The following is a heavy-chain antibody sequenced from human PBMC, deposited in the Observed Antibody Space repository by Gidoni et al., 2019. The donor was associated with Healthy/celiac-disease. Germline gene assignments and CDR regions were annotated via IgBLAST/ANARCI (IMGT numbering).Heavy chain of an antibody. D-gene: IGHD5-12*01. Sequence: QVQLVESGGGVVQPGRSLRLSCAASGFTFSSYAMHWVRQAPGKGWDWVAVISNEGSNKYYADPVKGRFTISRDNTKNTLYLQMNSLRAGNTAVYYGARDGEYSGYDFNGDFDYWGQGPLVTVSS. V-gene: IGHV3-30-3*01. CDR1: GFTFSSYA. J-gene: IGHJ4*02. CDR3: ARDGEYSGYDFNGDFDY. CDR2: ISNEGSNK.